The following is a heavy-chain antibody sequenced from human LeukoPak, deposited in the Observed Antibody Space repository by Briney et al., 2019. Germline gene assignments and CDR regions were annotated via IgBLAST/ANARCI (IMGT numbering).Heavy chain of an antibody. CDR2: ISSSSTYI. D-gene: IGHD1-26*01. Sequence: SGGSLRLSCAASGFTFSSHSMNWVRQAPGKGLEWVSSISSSSTYIYYADSLKGRFTISRDNAKNSVSLQMNSLRAEDTAVYYCARGVVGATLDYLGREPWSPSPQ. CDR3: ARGVVGATLDY. J-gene: IGHJ4*02. CDR1: GFTFSSHS. V-gene: IGHV3-21*01.